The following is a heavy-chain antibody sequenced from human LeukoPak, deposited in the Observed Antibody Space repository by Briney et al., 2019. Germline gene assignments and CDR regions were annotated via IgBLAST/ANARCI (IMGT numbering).Heavy chain of an antibody. CDR2: ISSDGSKN. CDR3: VKGLVQTTMSYSVDY. Sequence: GGSLRLSCAASGFVFSNYWMSWVRQTPGKGLEWVALISSDGSKNIYADPVKGRFTVSRDNSKNTLYLQMNSLRAEDTAVYYCVKGLVQTTMSYSVDYWGQGALVTVSS. CDR1: GFVFSNYW. V-gene: IGHV3-30*18. D-gene: IGHD1-1*01. J-gene: IGHJ4*02.